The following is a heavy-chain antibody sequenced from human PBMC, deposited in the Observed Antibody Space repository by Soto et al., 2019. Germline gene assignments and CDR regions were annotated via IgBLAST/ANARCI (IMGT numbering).Heavy chain of an antibody. D-gene: IGHD4-4*01. J-gene: IGHJ6*02. CDR2: IKQDGSEK. CDR3: ARDSNYYPFWYYGMDV. CDR1: GFTFSSYW. V-gene: IGHV3-7*03. Sequence: PWGSLRLSCAASGFTFSSYWMSWVRQAPGKGLEWVANIKQDGSEKYYVDSVKGRFTISRDNAKNSLYLQMNSLRAEDTAVYYCARDSNYYPFWYYGMDVWGQGTTVTVSS.